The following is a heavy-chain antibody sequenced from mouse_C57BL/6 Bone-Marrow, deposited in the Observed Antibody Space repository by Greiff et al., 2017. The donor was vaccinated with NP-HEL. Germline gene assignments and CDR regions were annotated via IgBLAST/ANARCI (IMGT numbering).Heavy chain of an antibody. J-gene: IGHJ1*03. CDR3: TRNGYYPYWYFDV. Sequence: DVKLQESGGGLVQPGGSMKLSCAASGFTFSDAWMDWVRQSPEKGLEWVAEIRNKANNHATYYAESVKGRFTISRDDSKSSVYLQMNSLRAEDTGIYYCTRNGYYPYWYFDVWGTGTTVTVSS. CDR1: GFTFSDAW. V-gene: IGHV6-6*01. D-gene: IGHD2-3*01. CDR2: IRNKANNHAT.